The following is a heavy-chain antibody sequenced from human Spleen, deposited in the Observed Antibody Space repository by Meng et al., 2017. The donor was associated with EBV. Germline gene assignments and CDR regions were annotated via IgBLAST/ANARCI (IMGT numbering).Heavy chain of an antibody. J-gene: IGHJ4*02. D-gene: IGHD3-10*01. Sequence: QARLQESGPGLVQPSQTLSLTCAVSGGSMSSDVYYWSWIRQPPGKGLEWIAYINYSGTTHYNPSLKSRLTISVDTSKNQFSLKLSSVTAADTAVYYCARWDSGDYQGIFDYWGQGILVTVSS. CDR3: ARWDSGDYQGIFDY. CDR1: GGSMSSDVYY. V-gene: IGHV4-30-4*01. CDR2: INYSGTT.